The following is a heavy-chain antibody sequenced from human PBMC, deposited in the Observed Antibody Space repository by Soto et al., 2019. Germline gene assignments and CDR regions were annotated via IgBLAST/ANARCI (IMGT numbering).Heavy chain of an antibody. CDR2: ISWDGGTT. D-gene: IGHD3-3*01. CDR1: GFTFDDYT. CDR3: AKDPATRGYSMNFDY. Sequence: GGSLRLSCAASGFTFDDYTIHWVRQAPGKGLEWVSLISWDGGTTYYADSVKGRFTVSRDSSQNSLYLQMNSLRTEDTALYYCAKDPATRGYSMNFDYWGQGTLVTVSS. J-gene: IGHJ4*02. V-gene: IGHV3-43*01.